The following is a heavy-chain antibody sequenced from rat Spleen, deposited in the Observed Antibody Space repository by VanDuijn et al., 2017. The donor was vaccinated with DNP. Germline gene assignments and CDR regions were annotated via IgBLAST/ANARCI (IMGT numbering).Heavy chain of an antibody. J-gene: IGHJ2*01. V-gene: IGHV5-7*01. CDR3: VSRPPPTRGPFDY. D-gene: IGHD1-4*01. CDR1: GFTFSNYG. Sequence: EVQLVESGGGLVQPGRSMKLSCAASGFTFSNYGMAWVRQAPKKGLEWVAYISYDGGSTYYRDPVKGRFTISRDDARSTLYLQMDSLRSEDTATYYCVSRPPPTRGPFDYWGQGVTVTVSS. CDR2: ISYDGGST.